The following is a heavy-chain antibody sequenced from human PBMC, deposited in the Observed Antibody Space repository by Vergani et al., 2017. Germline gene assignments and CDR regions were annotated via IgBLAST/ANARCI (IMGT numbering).Heavy chain of an antibody. V-gene: IGHV4-61*02. Sequence: QVQLHESGPGLVKPSQTLSLTCTVSGGSITSGSFYWSWIRQPAGKGLEWIGRIHSSGTTNYNPSLNSRVTLSVDTSKNQLSMRMTSGTAADTAVYYCARDSWTSELRGVYWFDTWGQGTLVTVSS. J-gene: IGHJ5*02. D-gene: IGHD3-10*01. CDR2: IHSSGTT. CDR3: ARDSWTSELRGVYWFDT. CDR1: GGSITSGSFY.